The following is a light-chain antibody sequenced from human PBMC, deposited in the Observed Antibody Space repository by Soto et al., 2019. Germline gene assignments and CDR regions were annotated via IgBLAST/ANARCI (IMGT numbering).Light chain of an antibody. CDR2: DAY. J-gene: IGKJ5*01. Sequence: EIVWTQSPDTLSLSPGERATLSCRASQSVSSSYLAWYQQKPGQAPRLLIYDAYRRATGIPDRFSGSGSGTDLTVTISSLEPEDGAVYHCQHYGSSPLVTFGQGTRLE. CDR1: QSVSSSY. CDR3: QHYGSSPLVT. V-gene: IGKV3-20*01.